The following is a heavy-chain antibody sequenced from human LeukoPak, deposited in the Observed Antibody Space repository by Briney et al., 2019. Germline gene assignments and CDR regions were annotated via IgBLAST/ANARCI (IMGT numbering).Heavy chain of an antibody. Sequence: ASVKVSCKASGYTFTGYYMHWVRQAPGQGLGWMGWISPNSGGTNYAQKFQGWVTMTRDTSISTAYMELSRLRSDDTAVYYCARGKWLVRGLDYWGQGTLVTVSS. J-gene: IGHJ4*02. CDR3: ARGKWLVRGLDY. CDR2: ISPNSGGT. D-gene: IGHD6-19*01. CDR1: GYTFTGYY. V-gene: IGHV1-2*04.